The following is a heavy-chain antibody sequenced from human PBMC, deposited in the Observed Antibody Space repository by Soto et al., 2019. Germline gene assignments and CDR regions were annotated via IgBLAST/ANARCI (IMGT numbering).Heavy chain of an antibody. D-gene: IGHD1-26*01. Sequence: PSETLSLTCTVSGGSISSYYWSWIRQPPGKGLEWIGYIYYSGSTNYNPSLKSRVTISVDTSKNQFSLKLSSVTAADTAVYYCAIRVLCGGSYYSGGCFDYWGQGTLVTVSS. CDR1: GGSISSYY. CDR3: AIRVLCGGSYYSGGCFDY. CDR2: IYYSGST. J-gene: IGHJ4*02. V-gene: IGHV4-59*01.